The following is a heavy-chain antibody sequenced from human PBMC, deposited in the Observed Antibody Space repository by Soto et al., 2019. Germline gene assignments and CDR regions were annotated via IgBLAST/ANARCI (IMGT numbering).Heavy chain of an antibody. CDR2: IIPIFGTA. D-gene: IGHD2-8*01. CDR3: ARPVYAMDDAFDI. V-gene: IGHV1-69*13. Sequence: ASVKVSCKASGGTFSSYAISWVRQAPGQGLEWMGGIIPIFGTANYAQKFQGRVPITADESTSTAYMELSSLRSEDTAVYYCARPVYAMDDAFDIWGQGTMVTVSS. J-gene: IGHJ3*02. CDR1: GGTFSSYA.